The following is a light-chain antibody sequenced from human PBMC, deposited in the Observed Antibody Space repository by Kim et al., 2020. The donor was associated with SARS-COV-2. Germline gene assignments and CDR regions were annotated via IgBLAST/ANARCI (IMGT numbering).Light chain of an antibody. CDR3: QVWDTSSDYQYV. Sequence: SYELTQPPSVSVAPGKTARITCGGDNIGSNSVHWYQKKSGQAPVLVMYFDSDRPAEIPERFSASKSGNTATLTINKVEAGDVADYYCQVWDTSSDYQYVFGTGTKVTVL. CDR2: FDS. V-gene: IGLV3-21*04. J-gene: IGLJ1*01. CDR1: NIGSNS.